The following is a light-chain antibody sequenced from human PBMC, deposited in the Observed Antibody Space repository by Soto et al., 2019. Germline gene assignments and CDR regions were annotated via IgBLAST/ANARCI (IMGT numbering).Light chain of an antibody. CDR2: WAS. V-gene: IGKV4-1*01. J-gene: IGKJ4*01. CDR1: QSVLYSSNNNNY. Sequence: DIVMTQSPDSLAVSLGERATINCKSSQSVLYSSNNNNYLAWYQQKPGQPPKLLIYWASTRESGVPDRFSGSGSGTDFTLTISSLQAEDVALYYCQQYYNTPPTFGGGTKVEIK. CDR3: QQYYNTPPT.